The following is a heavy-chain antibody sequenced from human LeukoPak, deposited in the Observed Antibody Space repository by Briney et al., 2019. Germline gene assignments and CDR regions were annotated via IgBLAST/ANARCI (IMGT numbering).Heavy chain of an antibody. Sequence: SETLSLTCAVYGGSFSGYYWSWIRQPPGKGLEWIGEINHSGSTNYNPSLKSRVTISVATSKNQFSLKLSSVTAADTAVYYCARRNSGYEYIDYWGQGTLVTVSS. CDR2: INHSGST. V-gene: IGHV4-34*01. CDR1: GGSFSGYY. D-gene: IGHD5-12*01. J-gene: IGHJ4*02. CDR3: ARRNSGYEYIDY.